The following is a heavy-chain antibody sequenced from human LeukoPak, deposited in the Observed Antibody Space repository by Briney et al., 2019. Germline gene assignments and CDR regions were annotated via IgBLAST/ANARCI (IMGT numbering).Heavy chain of an antibody. J-gene: IGHJ4*02. CDR1: GFTFSSYN. CDR3: ARDPSKVVVPGYFEN. Sequence: GRSLRLSYAASGFTFSSYNMHWVRQAPGEGLEWVAVISYDGSNKYYAESVRGRFTISRDNSKNTQYLQMNSLRPEDTAVYFCARDPSKVVVPGYFENWGQGNLVTVSP. V-gene: IGHV3-30-3*01. CDR2: ISYDGSNK. D-gene: IGHD2-15*01.